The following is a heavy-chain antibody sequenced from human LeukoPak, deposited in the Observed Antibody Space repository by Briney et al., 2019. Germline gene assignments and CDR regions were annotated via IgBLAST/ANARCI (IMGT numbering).Heavy chain of an antibody. V-gene: IGHV1-2*02. CDR3: ARYVMGLDF. CDR1: GYTFTGYY. CDR2: INPDSGGT. Sequence: ASVKVSCKASGYTFTGYYVHWVRQAPGQGLEWMGWINPDSGGTNYAQKFQGRVTMTRDTSISTAYMELSRLRSDDTAVYYCARYVMGLDFWGQGTLVTVSS. D-gene: IGHD2-8*01. J-gene: IGHJ4*02.